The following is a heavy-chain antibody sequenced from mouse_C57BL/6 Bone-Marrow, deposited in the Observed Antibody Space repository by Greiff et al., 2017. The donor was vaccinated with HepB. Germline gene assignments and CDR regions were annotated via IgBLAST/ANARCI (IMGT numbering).Heavy chain of an antibody. J-gene: IGHJ4*01. CDR1: GFNIKDYY. CDR2: IDPEDGKT. D-gene: IGHD1-1*01. V-gene: IGHV14-2*01. Sequence: EVQLQQSGAELVKPGASVKLPCTASGFNIKDYYMHWVKQRTEQGLEWIGRIDPEDGKTKYAPKFQGKATITADTSSNTAYLQLSSLTSEDTAVYYCARDGSSPYAMDYWGQGTSVTVSS. CDR3: ARDGSSPYAMDY.